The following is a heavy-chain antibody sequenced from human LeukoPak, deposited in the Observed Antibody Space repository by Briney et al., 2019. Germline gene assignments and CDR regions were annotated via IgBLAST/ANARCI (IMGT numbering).Heavy chain of an antibody. Sequence: ETLSLTCTVSGGSISSIDYYWGWIRQPPGKGLEWVSVIYSGGSTYYADSVKGRFTISRDNSKNTLYLQMNSLRAEDTAVYYCAMKSQPDAFDIWGQGTMVTVSS. CDR2: IYSGGST. CDR3: AMKSQPDAFDI. J-gene: IGHJ3*02. CDR1: GGSISSIDYY. V-gene: IGHV3-66*01.